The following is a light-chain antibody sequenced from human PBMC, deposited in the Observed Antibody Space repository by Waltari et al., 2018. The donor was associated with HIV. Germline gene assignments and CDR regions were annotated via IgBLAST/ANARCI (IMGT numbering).Light chain of an antibody. CDR2: NNN. J-gene: IGLJ2*01. CDR3: AAWDDSLNGVV. CDR1: SSNIGGNT. Sequence: QSVLTQPPSASGTPGQRITISCSGSSSNIGGNTVSWYEQLQGTAPKLLIYNNNERPSGVPDRFSGAESGTSASLAISGLQSEDEADYYCAAWDDSLNGVVFGGGTKLTVL. V-gene: IGLV1-44*01.